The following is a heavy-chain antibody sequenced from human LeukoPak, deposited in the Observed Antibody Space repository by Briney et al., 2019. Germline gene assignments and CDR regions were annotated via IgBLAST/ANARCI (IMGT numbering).Heavy chain of an antibody. CDR1: GYTFTGYY. CDR3: ARDSGSSGWSSY. J-gene: IGHJ4*02. D-gene: IGHD6-19*01. V-gene: IGHV1-2*02. Sequence: ASVKVSCKASGYTFTGYYMHWVRQAPGQGLEWMGWINPNSGGTNYAQKFQGRVTMTRDTSISTAYMELSRLRSDDTAVYYCARDSGSSGWSSYWGQGTLVTVSS. CDR2: INPNSGGT.